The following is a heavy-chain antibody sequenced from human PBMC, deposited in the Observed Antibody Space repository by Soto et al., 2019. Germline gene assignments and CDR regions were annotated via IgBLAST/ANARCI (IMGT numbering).Heavy chain of an antibody. Sequence: PVGSLRLSCAASGFTFSSYAMSWVRQAPGKGLEWVSAISGSGGSTYYADSVKGRFTISRDNSKNTLYLQMNSLRAEDTAVYYCAKDYDILTGYTQYFDYWGQGTLVTVSS. D-gene: IGHD3-9*01. V-gene: IGHV3-23*01. J-gene: IGHJ4*02. CDR2: ISGSGGST. CDR3: AKDYDILTGYTQYFDY. CDR1: GFTFSSYA.